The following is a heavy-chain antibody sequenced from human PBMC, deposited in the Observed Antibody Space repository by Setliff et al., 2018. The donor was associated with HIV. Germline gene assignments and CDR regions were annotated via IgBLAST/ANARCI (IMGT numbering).Heavy chain of an antibody. CDR1: GFTFSDYY. J-gene: IGHJ6*02. V-gene: IGHV3-30*07. D-gene: IGHD1-26*01. CDR2: MSYDGNNK. Sequence: GGSLRLSCAASGFTFSDYYMHWVRQAPGKGLEWVAVMSYDGNNKYYADSVKGRFTISRDNSKNTLFLQMNSLRPEDTAVYYCARSKISGSNHETYGFDVWGQGTTVTVSS. CDR3: ARSKISGSNHETYGFDV.